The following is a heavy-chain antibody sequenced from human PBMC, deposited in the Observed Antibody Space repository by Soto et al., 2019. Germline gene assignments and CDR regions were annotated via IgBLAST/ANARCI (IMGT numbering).Heavy chain of an antibody. CDR2: INPSGGST. J-gene: IGHJ4*02. D-gene: IGHD2-8*01. Sequence: ASVKVSCKASGYTFTSYYMHWVRQAPGQGLEWMGIINPSGGSTSYAQKFQGRVTMTRDTSTSTVYMELNSLRAEDTAIYYCARDGLMFQIDYWGQGTLVTVSS. CDR1: GYTFTSYY. V-gene: IGHV1-46*01. CDR3: ARDGLMFQIDY.